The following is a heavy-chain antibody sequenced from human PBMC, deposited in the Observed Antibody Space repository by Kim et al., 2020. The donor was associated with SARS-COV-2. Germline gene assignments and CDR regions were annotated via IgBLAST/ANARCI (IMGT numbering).Heavy chain of an antibody. Sequence: GGSLRLSCAASGFTFSSHWMHWVRQAPGKGLVWASRINSDGSITSYADSVKGRFTISRVNAKSTLYLQMNSLRVEDTAVYYCARAKSLVGASFDSWGQGILVTVSS. J-gene: IGHJ4*02. CDR2: INSDGSIT. D-gene: IGHD1-26*01. CDR3: ARAKSLVGASFDS. CDR1: GFTFSSHW. V-gene: IGHV3-74*01.